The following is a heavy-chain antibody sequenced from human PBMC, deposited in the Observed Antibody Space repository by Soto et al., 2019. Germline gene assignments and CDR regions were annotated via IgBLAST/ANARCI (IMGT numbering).Heavy chain of an antibody. CDR2: ISGSGGST. V-gene: IGHV3-23*04. J-gene: IGHJ4*02. Sequence: EVQLVESGGGLVQPGGSLRLSCAASGFTFSSYYMSWVRQAPGKGLEWVSAISGSGGSTYYADSVKGRFTISRDNSKNTLYLQMNSLKDEDTAVYYCSKDKEGESRGLYRPCDHLGQGTLVTVSS. CDR1: GFTFSSYY. CDR3: SKDKEGESRGLYRPCDH. D-gene: IGHD6-19*01.